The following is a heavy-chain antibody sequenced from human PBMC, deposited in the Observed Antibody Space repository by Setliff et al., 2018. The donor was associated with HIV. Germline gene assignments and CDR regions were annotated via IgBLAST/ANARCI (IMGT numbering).Heavy chain of an antibody. J-gene: IGHJ2*01. CDR3: AREAGIGTYLDL. D-gene: IGHD6-19*01. CDR1: GFAVSSNY. V-gene: IGHV3-9*01. CDR2: ISWNRGTI. Sequence: GGSLRLSCAASGFAVSSNYMSWVRQAPGKGLEWVSGISWNRGTIGYADSVKGRFTISRDNAKNFLYLRMNNLRVEDTALYYCAREAGIGTYLDLWGPGTLVTVS.